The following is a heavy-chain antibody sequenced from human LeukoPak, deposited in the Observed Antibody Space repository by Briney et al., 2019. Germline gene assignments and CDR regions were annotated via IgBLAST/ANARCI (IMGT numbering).Heavy chain of an antibody. D-gene: IGHD3-22*01. CDR1: GYTFTGYY. CDR3: ASHYYDSSGYYYDQKYFQH. Sequence: GASVKVSCKASGYTFTGYYMHWVRQAPGQGLEWMGRINPNRGGTNYAQKFQGRVTMTRDTSISTAYMELSRLRSDDTAVYYCASHYYDSSGYYYDQKYFQHWGQGTLVTVSS. V-gene: IGHV1-2*06. J-gene: IGHJ1*01. CDR2: INPNRGGT.